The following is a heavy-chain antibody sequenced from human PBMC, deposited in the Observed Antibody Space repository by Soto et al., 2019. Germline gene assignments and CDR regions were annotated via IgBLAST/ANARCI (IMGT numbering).Heavy chain of an antibody. Sequence: ASVKVSCKASGYTFTGYYMHWVRQAPGQGLEWMGWINPNSGGTNYAQKFQGWVTMTRDTSISTAYMELSRLRSDDTAVYYCARDRVAAAGPGGWFDPWGQGTLVTVSS. CDR3: ARDRVAAAGPGGWFDP. V-gene: IGHV1-2*04. CDR1: GYTFTGYY. D-gene: IGHD6-13*01. CDR2: INPNSGGT. J-gene: IGHJ5*02.